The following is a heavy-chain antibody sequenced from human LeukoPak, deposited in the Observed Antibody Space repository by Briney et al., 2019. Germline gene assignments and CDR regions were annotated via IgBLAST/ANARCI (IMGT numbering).Heavy chain of an antibody. CDR1: GGSFSGYY. CDR2: INHSGST. V-gene: IGHV4-34*01. CDR3: ARLESHSSGENFDY. J-gene: IGHJ4*02. D-gene: IGHD3-22*01. Sequence: SETLSLTCAVYGGSFSGYYWSWIRQPPGKGLEWIGEINHSGSTNYNPSLKSRVTLSVDTSKNQFSLRLSSVTAADTAVYYCARLESHSSGENFDYWGQGTLVTVSS.